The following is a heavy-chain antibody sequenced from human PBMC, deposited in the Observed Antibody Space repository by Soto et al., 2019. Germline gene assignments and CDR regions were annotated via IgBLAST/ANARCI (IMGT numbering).Heavy chain of an antibody. CDR2: IYYSGST. J-gene: IGHJ4*02. CDR3: ARSAPSGQLIIDY. V-gene: IGHV4-39*01. CDR1: GVSISSGGYF. D-gene: IGHD2-2*01. Sequence: SETLSLTCTVSGVSISSGGYFWNWIRQPPGKGLEWIGSIYYSGSTYYNPSLKSRVTISVDTSKNQFSLKLSSVTAADTAVYYCARSAPSGQLIIDYWGQGTLVTVSS.